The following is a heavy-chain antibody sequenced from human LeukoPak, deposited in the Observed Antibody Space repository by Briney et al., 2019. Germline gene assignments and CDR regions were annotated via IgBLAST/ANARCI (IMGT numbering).Heavy chain of an antibody. V-gene: IGHV4-39*07. CDR1: GGSISSSSYY. Sequence: SETLSLTCTVSGGSISSSSYYWGWIRQPPGKGLEWIGSIYYSGSTYYNPSLKSRVTISVDTSKNQFSLKLSSVTAADTAVYYCARVLRLEPAVDYWGQGTLVTVSS. J-gene: IGHJ4*02. CDR3: ARVLRLEPAVDY. D-gene: IGHD2-2*01. CDR2: IYYSGST.